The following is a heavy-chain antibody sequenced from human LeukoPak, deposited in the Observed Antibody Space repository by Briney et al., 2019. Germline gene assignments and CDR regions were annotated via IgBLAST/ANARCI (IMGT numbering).Heavy chain of an antibody. J-gene: IGHJ5*02. D-gene: IGHD5-12*01. V-gene: IGHV1-18*01. CDR3: ARRPGYDRRLSSLDL. CDR2: ISGYNGDT. Sequence: GASVKVSCKTFGYPSTGYGLSWVRQAPGQGLEWMAWISGYNGDTRYAQKFQGRVTLTIDTPTTTAYMELRSLTSDDTAIYYCARRPGYDRRLSSLDLWGQGTLVTVSS. CDR1: GYPSTGYG.